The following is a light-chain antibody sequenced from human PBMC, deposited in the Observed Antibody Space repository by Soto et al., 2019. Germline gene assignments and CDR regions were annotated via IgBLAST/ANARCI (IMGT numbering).Light chain of an antibody. Sequence: EIVLTQSPATLSVSPGERATLSCRASQGIGSTLAWYQQKPGQTPRLLIYGASTRATGVPARFSGSGSGTEFTLTINSLQSEDFAVYYCQRYNNWPLTFGGGTKVDIK. CDR1: QGIGST. CDR2: GAS. CDR3: QRYNNWPLT. J-gene: IGKJ4*01. V-gene: IGKV3-15*01.